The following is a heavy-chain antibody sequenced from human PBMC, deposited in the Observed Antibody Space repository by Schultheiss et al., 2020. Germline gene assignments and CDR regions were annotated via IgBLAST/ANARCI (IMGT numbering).Heavy chain of an antibody. Sequence: GESLKISCAASGFTFSRYDMHWVRQATGEGLEWVSTIGTAGDPYYPGSVKGRFAISRENAKNSLYLQMNSLRDEDTAVYYCARDPQRFERNLDYWGQGTLVTVSS. CDR2: IGTAGDP. J-gene: IGHJ4*02. V-gene: IGHV3-13*05. CDR3: ARDPQRFERNLDY. D-gene: IGHD3-10*01. CDR1: GFTFSRYD.